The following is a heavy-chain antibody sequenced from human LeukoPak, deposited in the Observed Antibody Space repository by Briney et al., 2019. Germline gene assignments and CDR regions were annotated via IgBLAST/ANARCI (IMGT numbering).Heavy chain of an antibody. Sequence: SETLSLTCTVSGDSINSYHWSWIRQSAGKGLQWIGRVHISGSTNYNPSLRSRVAISMDKSKNQFSLKLNSVTAADTAVYYCARDDSSRDGSGGYHDWGQGTLVTVS. V-gene: IGHV4-4*07. D-gene: IGHD3-22*01. CDR3: ARDDSSRDGSGGYHD. CDR2: VHISGST. CDR1: GDSINSYH. J-gene: IGHJ4*02.